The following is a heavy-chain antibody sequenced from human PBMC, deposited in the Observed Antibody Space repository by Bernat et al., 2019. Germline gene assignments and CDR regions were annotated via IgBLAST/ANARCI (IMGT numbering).Heavy chain of an antibody. CDR1: GGSIGSNSYY. J-gene: IGHJ4*02. CDR2: IHYSGTT. V-gene: IGHV4-39*01. D-gene: IGHD6-13*01. Sequence: QLQLQESGPGLVKPSETPSLTCSISGGSIGSNSYYWGWIRQPPGKGLEWIGSIHYSGTTYYNPSLESRLTISVDTSKNQFSLKLRSVTAADTAVYYCARTLGVAAATGGYWGQGTLVTVSS. CDR3: ARTLGVAAATGGY.